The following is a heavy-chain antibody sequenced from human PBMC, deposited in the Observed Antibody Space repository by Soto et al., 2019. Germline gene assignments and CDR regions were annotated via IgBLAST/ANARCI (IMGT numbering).Heavy chain of an antibody. CDR3: AHFAYYGSASLDN. V-gene: IGHV2-5*02. Sequence: QITLKESGPTLVKPTQTLTLTCPVSGFPLSTSGVGVAWIRQPPGKALQWLGIIYWDDDKRYSPSLRSRLTITKDSSKNQVVLSMANMQSVDTATYFCAHFAYYGSASLDNWGQGTLVSVSS. CDR2: IYWDDDK. CDR1: GFPLSTSGVG. D-gene: IGHD3-10*01. J-gene: IGHJ4*02.